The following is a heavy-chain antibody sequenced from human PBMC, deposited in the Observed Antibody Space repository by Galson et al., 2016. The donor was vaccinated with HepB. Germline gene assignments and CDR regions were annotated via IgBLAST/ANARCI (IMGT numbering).Heavy chain of an antibody. V-gene: IGHV3-66*01. CDR1: GFTVSASS. CDR2: IHRGGGT. D-gene: IGHD2-21*01. Sequence: SLRLSCAASGFTVSASSMTWVRQAPGKGLEWVSTIHRGGGTYYTYSVKGRFTIARDSSKNTLYLQMRSLKVEDTAVYYFAVLGDVSRDWGQGTLVTVSS. J-gene: IGHJ4*02. CDR3: AVLGDVSRD.